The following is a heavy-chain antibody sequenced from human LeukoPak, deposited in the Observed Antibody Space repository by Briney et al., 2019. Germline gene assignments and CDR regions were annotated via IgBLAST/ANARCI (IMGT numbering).Heavy chain of an antibody. D-gene: IGHD5-24*01. CDR3: ARDYERTLEMATPENAFDI. J-gene: IGHJ4*02. CDR2: IYYSGST. V-gene: IGHV4-39*07. CDR1: GGSISSSSYY. Sequence: SETLSLTCTVPGGSISSSSYYWGWIRQPPGKGLEWIGSIYYSGSTYYNPSLKSRVTISVDTSKNQFSLKLSSVTAADTAVYYCARDYERTLEMATPENAFDIWGQGTLVTVSS.